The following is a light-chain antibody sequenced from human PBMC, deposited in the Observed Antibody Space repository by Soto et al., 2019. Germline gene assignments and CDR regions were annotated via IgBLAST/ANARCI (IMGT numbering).Light chain of an antibody. Sequence: DIQMTQSPSTLSGSVGDRVTITCRASQTISSWLAWYQQKPGKAPKLLISTASTLKSGVPSRFSGSGSGTEFTLTISSLQPDDFATYYCQHYNSYSEAFGHGTKVDIK. V-gene: IGKV1-5*03. CDR1: QTISSW. CDR3: QHYNSYSEA. CDR2: TAS. J-gene: IGKJ1*01.